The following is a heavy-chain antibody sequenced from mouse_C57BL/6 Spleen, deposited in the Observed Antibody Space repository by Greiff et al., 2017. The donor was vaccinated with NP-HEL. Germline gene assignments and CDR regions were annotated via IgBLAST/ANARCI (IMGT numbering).Heavy chain of an antibody. V-gene: IGHV1-50*01. CDR3: ARRYSNPFDD. J-gene: IGHJ2*01. CDR1: GYTFTSYW. D-gene: IGHD2-5*01. Sequence: VKLQQPGAELVKPGASVKLSCKASGYTFTSYWMQWVKQRPGQGLEWIGEIDPSDSYTNYNQKFKGKATLTVDTSSSTAYMQLSSLTSEDSAVYYCARRYSNPFDDWGQGTTLTVSS. CDR2: IDPSDSYT.